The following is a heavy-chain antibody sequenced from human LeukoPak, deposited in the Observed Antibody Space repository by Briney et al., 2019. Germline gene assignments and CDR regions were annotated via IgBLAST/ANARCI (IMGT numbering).Heavy chain of an antibody. J-gene: IGHJ6*03. CDR1: GFTFSSYA. V-gene: IGHV3-23*01. CDR3: ARDRYDYVWGSYQGYMDV. CDR2: ISGSGGST. Sequence: HPGGSLRLSCAASGFTFSSYAMSWVRQAPGKGLEWVSAISGSGGSTYYADSVKGRPTISRDNAKNSLYLQMNSLRAEDTAVYYCARDRYDYVWGSYQGYMDVWGKGTTVTISS. D-gene: IGHD3-16*02.